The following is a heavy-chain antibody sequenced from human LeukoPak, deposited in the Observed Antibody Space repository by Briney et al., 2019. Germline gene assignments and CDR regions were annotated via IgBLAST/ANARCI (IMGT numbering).Heavy chain of an antibody. J-gene: IGHJ5*02. CDR2: IYHSGST. D-gene: IGHD3-16*01. CDR3: ARDGWRLITSRGWFDP. Sequence: SGTLSLTCAVSGGSISSSNWWSWVRQPPGKGLEWIGEIYHSGSTNYNPSLKSRVTISVDKSKNQFSLKLSSVTAADTAVYYCARDGWRLITSRGWFDPWGQGTLVTVSS. CDR1: GGSISSSNW. V-gene: IGHV4-4*02.